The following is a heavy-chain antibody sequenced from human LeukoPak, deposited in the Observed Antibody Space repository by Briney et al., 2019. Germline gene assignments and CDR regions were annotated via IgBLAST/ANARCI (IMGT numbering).Heavy chain of an antibody. D-gene: IGHD6-19*01. CDR2: INPSGGGT. CDR3: ASNILFASGWSFFDF. V-gene: IGHV1-46*01. J-gene: IGHJ4*02. CDR1: GYTFTSYH. Sequence: GSVKVPCKASGYTFTSYHMHWVRQAPGQGLEWMGIINPSGGGTSYAQKFQGRVTMTRDTSTSTVYMELSSLRSVDTAVYYCASNILFASGWSFFDFWGQGTLVTVSS.